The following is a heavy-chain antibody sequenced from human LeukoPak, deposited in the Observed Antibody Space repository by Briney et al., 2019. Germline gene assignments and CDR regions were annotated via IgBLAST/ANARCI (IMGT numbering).Heavy chain of an antibody. CDR3: ARVEKGARGIAAAGTGGDAVDI. CDR1: GFTFSSYD. V-gene: IGHV3-13*04. CDR2: IGTAGDT. D-gene: IGHD6-13*01. Sequence: GRSLRLSCAVSGFTFSSYDMHWVRQATGKGLEWVSAIGTAGDTYFPSSVKGRFTISRENAQDSLYLQMDGLRAGDTAVYYCARVEKGARGIAAAGTGGDAVDIWGQGTMVTVSS. J-gene: IGHJ3*02.